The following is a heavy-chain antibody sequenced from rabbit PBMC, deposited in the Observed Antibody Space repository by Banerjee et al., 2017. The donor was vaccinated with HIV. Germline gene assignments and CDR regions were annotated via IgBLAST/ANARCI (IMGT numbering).Heavy chain of an antibody. D-gene: IGHD1-1*01. CDR2: IYAGSSGST. J-gene: IGHJ4*01. Sequence: QSLEESGGDLVKPGASLTLTCKASGFSFSSGYDMCWVRQAPGKGLEWIACIYAGSSGSTHYASWAKGRFTISKTSSTTVTLQMTSLTAADTATYFCARDGGGFYEEFKLWGPGTLVTVS. CDR1: GFSFSSGYD. V-gene: IGHV1S40*01. CDR3: ARDGGGFYEEFKL.